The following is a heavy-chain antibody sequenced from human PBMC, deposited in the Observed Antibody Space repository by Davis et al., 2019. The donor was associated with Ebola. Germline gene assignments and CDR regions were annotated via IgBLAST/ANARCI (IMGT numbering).Heavy chain of an antibody. V-gene: IGHV3-7*01. CDR3: ARDVISDIVVVGPLDY. Sequence: PGGSLRLSRAASGFTFSDYWMSWVRQAPGKGLEWVANIKHDGVEKNYVPSVKGRFTISRDNAKNSLYLQMNSLRAEDTAVYYCARDVISDIVVVGPLDYWGQGTLVTVSS. CDR1: GFTFSDYW. J-gene: IGHJ4*02. D-gene: IGHD2-15*01. CDR2: IKHDGVEK.